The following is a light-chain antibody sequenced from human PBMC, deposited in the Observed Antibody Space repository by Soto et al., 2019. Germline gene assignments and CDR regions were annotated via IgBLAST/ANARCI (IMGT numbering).Light chain of an antibody. J-gene: IGKJ1*01. CDR3: QQYDSSWT. V-gene: IGKV3-20*01. CDR1: QSVSIY. CDR2: GAS. Sequence: EIVLTQSPATLSFFPGERAALSCRASQSVSIYLDWYQQKPGQAPRLLIYGASSRATGIPDRFSGSGSGTDFTLTISRLEPEDFAVYYCQQYDSSWTFGQGTKVDIK.